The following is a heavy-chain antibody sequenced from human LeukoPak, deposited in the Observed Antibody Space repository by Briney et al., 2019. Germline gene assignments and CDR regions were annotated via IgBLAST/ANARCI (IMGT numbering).Heavy chain of an antibody. CDR2: ILYSGST. D-gene: IGHD3-3*01. J-gene: IGHJ4*02. V-gene: IGHV4-59*08. Sequence: KPSETLSLTCTVPGGSTSDNYWSWIRQPPGKGLEWIGYILYSGSTNYNPSLQSRVTISVDTSKNQFSLELTSVTAADTAVYYCARHRGSGYENFFDYWGQGTLVTASS. CDR1: GGSTSDNY. CDR3: ARHRGSGYENFFDY.